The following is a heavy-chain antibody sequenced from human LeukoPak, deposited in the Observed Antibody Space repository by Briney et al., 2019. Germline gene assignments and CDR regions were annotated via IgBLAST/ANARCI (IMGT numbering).Heavy chain of an antibody. D-gene: IGHD1-26*01. CDR1: GGSISSLTYY. CDR3: ARLGMGAPYYFDH. J-gene: IGHJ4*02. CDR2: INTSGST. Sequence: SETLSLTCTVSGGSISSLTYYWSWIQQPAGKGLDWIGRINTSGSTNYNPSLKSRVTISVDTSKNQFSLRLSSVTAADTAVYYCARLGMGAPYYFDHWGQGILVTVSS. V-gene: IGHV4-61*02.